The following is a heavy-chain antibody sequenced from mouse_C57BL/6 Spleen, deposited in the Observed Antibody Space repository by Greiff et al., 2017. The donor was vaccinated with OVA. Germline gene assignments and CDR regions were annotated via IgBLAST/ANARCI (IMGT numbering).Heavy chain of an antibody. Sequence: QVQLQQSGPELVKPGASVKISCKASGYAFSSSWMNWVKQRPGKGLEWIGRIYPGDGDTNYNGKFKGKPTLTADKSSSTAYMQLSSLTSEDSAVYFCAGATMVTTSPFAYWGQGTLVTVSA. CDR2: IYPGDGDT. CDR1: GYAFSSSW. J-gene: IGHJ3*01. D-gene: IGHD2-2*01. CDR3: AGATMVTTSPFAY. V-gene: IGHV1-82*01.